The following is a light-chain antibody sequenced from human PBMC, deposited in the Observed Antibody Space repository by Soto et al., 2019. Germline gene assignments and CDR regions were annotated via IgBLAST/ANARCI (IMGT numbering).Light chain of an antibody. CDR2: AAS. Sequence: DIQMTQSPSSLSASVGDRVAITCRASQSISTYLNWYQQKPAEAPKLLIYAASNLHTGVPSRFSGRGSGTDFTLTISSLQPEDGATYYCQQSYIPPVTFGQGTKVEI. CDR1: QSISTY. J-gene: IGKJ1*01. CDR3: QQSYIPPVT. V-gene: IGKV1-39*01.